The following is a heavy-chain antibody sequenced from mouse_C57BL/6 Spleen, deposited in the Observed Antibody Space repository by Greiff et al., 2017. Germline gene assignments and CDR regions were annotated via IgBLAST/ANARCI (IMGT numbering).Heavy chain of an antibody. CDR2: IWRGGST. V-gene: IGHV2-2*01. J-gene: IGHJ4*01. CDR1: GFSLTSYG. Sequence: VKLVESGPGLVQPSQSLSITCPVSGFSLTSYGVHWVRQSPGKGLEWLGVIWRGGSTDYNAAFISRLSLSKDNSKRQVFFKMNSLQADDTAIYYCARIGRYAMDYWGQGTSVTVSS. CDR3: ARIGRYAMDY.